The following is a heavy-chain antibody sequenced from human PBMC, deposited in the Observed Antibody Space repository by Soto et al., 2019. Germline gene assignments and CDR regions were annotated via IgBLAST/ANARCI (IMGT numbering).Heavy chain of an antibody. CDR3: AKDITDCANGVCRAFDY. J-gene: IGHJ4*02. CDR2: ISTGGDIT. Sequence: GGSLRLSCAASGFAFSKFAMSWFRQAPGKGLEWVSAISTGGDITFYAGSVKGRFTISRDNSKNTLYLQMNSLRAEDTAVFYCAKDITDCANGVCRAFDYWGQGTLVTVSS. CDR1: GFAFSKFA. V-gene: IGHV3-23*01. D-gene: IGHD2-8*01.